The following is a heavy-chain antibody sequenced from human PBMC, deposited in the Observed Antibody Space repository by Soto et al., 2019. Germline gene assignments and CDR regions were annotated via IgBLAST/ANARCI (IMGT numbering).Heavy chain of an antibody. J-gene: IGHJ4*02. CDR3: VKDRHSSGWYPVGGY. CDR1: GFMFSTFG. Sequence: GGSLRLSCAASGFMFSTFGMHWVRQAPGKGLEWVAVISNDGSNEYYADSVKGRFTISRDNSKNTLYVQMNSLKVEDTAVYYCVKDRHSSGWYPVGGYWAQGTLVTVSS. D-gene: IGHD6-19*01. CDR2: ISNDGSNE. V-gene: IGHV3-30*18.